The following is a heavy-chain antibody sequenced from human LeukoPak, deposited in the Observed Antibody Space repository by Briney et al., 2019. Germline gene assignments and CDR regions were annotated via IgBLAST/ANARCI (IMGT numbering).Heavy chain of an antibody. V-gene: IGHV3-33*01. Sequence: GRSLRLSCAASGFTFSNHGMHWVRQAPGKGPEWVALIWYDGSNNFYGDSVKGRFTISRDNSKNTVYLQMNSLRAEDTAVYYCARDRLVAVAGDDYFDYWGQGTLVTVSS. D-gene: IGHD6-19*01. CDR3: ARDRLVAVAGDDYFDY. CDR2: IWYDGSNN. J-gene: IGHJ4*02. CDR1: GFTFSNHG.